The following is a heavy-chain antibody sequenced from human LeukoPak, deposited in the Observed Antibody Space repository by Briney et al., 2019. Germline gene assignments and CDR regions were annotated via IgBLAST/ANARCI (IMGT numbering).Heavy chain of an antibody. J-gene: IGHJ6*02. V-gene: IGHV3-23*01. CDR1: GLTIKNFT. D-gene: IGHD3-22*01. Sequence: GGALRLSCAASGLTIKNFTMSWVGQHARRGVVCLALTIGGEGSTHYPHSLRGHFVISTDSSKNTWFLHMKSLRAEDTAVYYCARDVSHSSYYDSSGDYGLDVWGQGTTVTV. CDR2: TIGGEGST. CDR3: ARDVSHSSYYDSSGDYGLDV.